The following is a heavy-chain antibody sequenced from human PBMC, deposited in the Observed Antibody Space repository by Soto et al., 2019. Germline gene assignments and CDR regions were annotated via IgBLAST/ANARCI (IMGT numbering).Heavy chain of an antibody. CDR3: ARHVPAAGYYYGMDV. V-gene: IGHV1-69*13. D-gene: IGHD2-2*01. CDR1: GGTFSSYA. Sequence: SVKVSCKASGGTFSSYAISLVRQAPGQGLEWMGGIIPIFGTANYAQKFQGRVTITADESTSTAYMELSSLRSEDTAVYYCARHVPAAGYYYGMDVWGQGTTVTVSS. J-gene: IGHJ6*02. CDR2: IIPIFGTA.